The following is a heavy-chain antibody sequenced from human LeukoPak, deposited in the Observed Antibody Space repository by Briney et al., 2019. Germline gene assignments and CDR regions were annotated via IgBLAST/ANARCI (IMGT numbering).Heavy chain of an antibody. D-gene: IGHD3-22*01. CDR2: MNPESGNT. V-gene: IGHV1-8*01. CDR3: ARDRPYDGSGYYFDY. CDR1: GYTFINYE. J-gene: IGHJ4*02. Sequence: ASVKVSCKTSGYTFINYEINWVRQATGQGLEWMGWMNPESGNTGYAQKFQGRITMTRNISIGTSYMELSSLRSEDTAVYYCARDRPYDGSGYYFDYWGQGTLVTVSS.